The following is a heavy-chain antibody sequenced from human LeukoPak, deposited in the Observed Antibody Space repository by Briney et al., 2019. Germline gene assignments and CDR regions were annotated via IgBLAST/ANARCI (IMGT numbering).Heavy chain of an antibody. V-gene: IGHV3-30*02. D-gene: IGHD4-23*01. CDR1: GFTFSSYG. J-gene: IGHJ4*02. CDR3: AKDMGDDGGLGDY. CDR2: IRYDGSNK. Sequence: PGGSLRLSCAASGFTFSSYGMHWVRQAPGKGLEWVAFIRYDGSNKYYADSVKGRFTISRDNSKNTLYLQMNSLRAEDTAVYYCAKDMGDDGGLGDYWGQGTLVTVSS.